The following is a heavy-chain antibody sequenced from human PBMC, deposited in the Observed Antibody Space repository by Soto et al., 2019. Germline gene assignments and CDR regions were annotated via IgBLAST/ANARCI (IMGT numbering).Heavy chain of an antibody. V-gene: IGHV4-59*01. D-gene: IGHD5-12*01. CDR2: IYYSGST. CDR1: GGSISSYY. J-gene: IGHJ6*03. CDR3: ARGESLSGSNIYYYYMDV. Sequence: SETLSLTCTVSGGSISSYYWSWIRQPPGKGLEWIGYIYYSGSTNYNPSLKSRVTISVDTSKNQFSLKLSSVTAADTAVYYCARGESLSGSNIYYYYMDVWGKGTTVTVSS.